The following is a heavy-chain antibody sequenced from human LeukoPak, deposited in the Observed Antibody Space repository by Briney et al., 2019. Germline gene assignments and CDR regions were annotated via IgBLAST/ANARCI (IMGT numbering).Heavy chain of an antibody. CDR2: ISGSGGSP. J-gene: IGHJ4*02. Sequence: GGSLRLSCAASGFTFSSNGMSWVRQAPGRGLEWVSVISGSGGSPDYTDSVKGRSTISRDNSKNTLYLQMNSLRAEDTAVYYCAKGGKTIMCPTSCYDYWGQGTLVTVSS. CDR3: AKGGKTIMCPTSCYDY. V-gene: IGHV3-23*01. D-gene: IGHD2-2*01. CDR1: GFTFSSNG.